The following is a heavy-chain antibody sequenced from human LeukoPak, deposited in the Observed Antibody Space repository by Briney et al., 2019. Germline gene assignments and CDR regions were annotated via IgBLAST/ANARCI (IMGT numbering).Heavy chain of an antibody. D-gene: IGHD3-9*01. CDR3: ARERIDILTGTIDY. CDR2: INPNSGGT. J-gene: IGHJ4*02. V-gene: IGHV1-2*02. Sequence: ASVKVSCKASGYTFTGYYMHWVRQAPGQGLEWMGWINPNSGGTNYAQKFQGRVTMTRDTSISTAYMELSRLRSDDTAVYYRARERIDILTGTIDYWGQGTLVTVSS. CDR1: GYTFTGYY.